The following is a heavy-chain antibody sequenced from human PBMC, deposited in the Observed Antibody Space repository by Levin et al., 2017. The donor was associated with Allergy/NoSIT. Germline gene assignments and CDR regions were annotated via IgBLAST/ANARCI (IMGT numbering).Heavy chain of an antibody. CDR2: ISGSGGST. CDR3: AKDHTVFGSGSYDY. CDR1: GFTFSSYA. J-gene: IGHJ4*02. D-gene: IGHD3-10*01. V-gene: IGHV3-23*01. Sequence: GESLKISCAASGFTFSSYAMSWVRQAPGKGLEWVSAISGSGGSTYYAGSVKGRFTISRDNSKNTLYLQMNSLRAEDTAVYYCAKDHTVFGSGSYDYWGQGTLVTVSS.